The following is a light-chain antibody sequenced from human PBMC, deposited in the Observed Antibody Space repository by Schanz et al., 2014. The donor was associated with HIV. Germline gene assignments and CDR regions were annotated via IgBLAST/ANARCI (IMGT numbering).Light chain of an antibody. CDR2: GAS. J-gene: IGKJ4*01. V-gene: IGKV3-20*01. Sequence: EIVMTQSPATLYVSPGEGATLSCRASQSISNNLAWYQHKPGQAPRLLIYGASRRATGIPDRFSGSGSGTDFTLTISRLEPEDFAVYYCQQYHSSRGTFGGGTKVELK. CDR3: QQYHSSRGT. CDR1: QSISNN.